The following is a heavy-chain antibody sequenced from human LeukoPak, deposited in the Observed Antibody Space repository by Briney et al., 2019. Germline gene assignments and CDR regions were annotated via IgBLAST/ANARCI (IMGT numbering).Heavy chain of an antibody. D-gene: IGHD3-22*01. Sequence: SETLSLTCAVYGGSFSDYYWSWIRQPPGKGLEWIGEINHSGSTNYNPSLKSRVTISVDTSKNQFSLQLNSVTPEDTAVYYCARGLYDSSWYYLDYWGQGTLVTVSS. J-gene: IGHJ4*02. V-gene: IGHV4-34*01. CDR2: INHSGST. CDR1: GGSFSDYY. CDR3: ARGLYDSSWYYLDY.